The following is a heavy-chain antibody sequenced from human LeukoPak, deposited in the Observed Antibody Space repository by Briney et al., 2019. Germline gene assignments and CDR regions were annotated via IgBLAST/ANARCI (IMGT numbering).Heavy chain of an antibody. CDR1: GGSISSSSYY. CDR2: IYYSGST. V-gene: IGHV4-39*01. Sequence: MSSETLSLTCTVSGGSISSSSYYWGWIRQPPGKGLEWIGSIYYSGSTYYNPSLKSRVTISVDTSKNQFSLKLSSVTAADTAVYYCVYGDYDYWGQGTLVTVSS. CDR3: VYGDYDY. J-gene: IGHJ4*02. D-gene: IGHD4-17*01.